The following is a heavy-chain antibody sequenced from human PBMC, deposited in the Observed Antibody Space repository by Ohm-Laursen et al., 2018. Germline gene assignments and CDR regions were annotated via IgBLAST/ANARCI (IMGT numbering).Heavy chain of an antibody. CDR3: ARTRGDY. CDR2: ISPRNGDT. J-gene: IGHJ4*02. CDR1: GYSFSAHY. Sequence: ASVKVSCKASGYSFSAHYMHWMRQAPGQGLEWMGWISPRNGDTHYAQKFQGRVTMTRDTSISTAYMELSRLRSDDTAVYYCARTRGDYWGQGTLVTVSS. V-gene: IGHV1-2*02.